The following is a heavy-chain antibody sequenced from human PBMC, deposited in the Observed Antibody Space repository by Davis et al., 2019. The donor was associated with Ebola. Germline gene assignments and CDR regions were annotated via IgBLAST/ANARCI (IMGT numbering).Heavy chain of an antibody. CDR2: FKSKANGGTT. D-gene: IGHD1-26*01. Sequence: PGGSLRLSCAVSGFTFSKAWMSWVRQAPGKGLEWVGRFKSKANGGTTDYAAPVQGRFTISRDDSENMVYLQMDSLTTEDTALYYCTAGVGHSDFDYWGQGTLVTVSS. V-gene: IGHV3-15*01. CDR1: GFTFSKAW. CDR3: TAGVGHSDFDY. J-gene: IGHJ4*02.